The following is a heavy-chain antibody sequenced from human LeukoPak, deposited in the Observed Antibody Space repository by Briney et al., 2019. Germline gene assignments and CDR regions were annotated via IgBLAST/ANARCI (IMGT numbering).Heavy chain of an antibody. J-gene: IGHJ6*03. CDR3: TGGSDNGLSGEYYYYMDV. CDR1: GFTTHYW. V-gene: IGHV3-7*01. CDR2: IDRDGRVQ. Sequence: PGGSLRLSCTASGFTTHYWLNWVRQSPGKGLEWVANIDRDGRVQHYVDSVEGRFTISRDSAKNSLALQMHSLRAEDTAVYYCTGGSDNGLSGEYYYYMDVWGTGTTVTVSS. D-gene: IGHD3/OR15-3a*01.